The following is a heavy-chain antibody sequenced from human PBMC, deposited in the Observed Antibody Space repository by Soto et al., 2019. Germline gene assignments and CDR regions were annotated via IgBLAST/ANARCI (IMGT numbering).Heavy chain of an antibody. CDR1: GYTFTGYY. V-gene: IGHV1-2*04. CDR3: ARWVGEAAAGPHFDY. CDR2: INPNSGGT. J-gene: IGHJ4*02. D-gene: IGHD6-13*01. Sequence: PGESLKISCKGSGYTFTGYYMHWVRQAPGQGLEWMGWINPNSGGTNYAQKFQGWVTMTRDTSISTAYMELSRLRSDDTAVYYCARWVGEAAAGPHFDYCGQGTLVTVSS.